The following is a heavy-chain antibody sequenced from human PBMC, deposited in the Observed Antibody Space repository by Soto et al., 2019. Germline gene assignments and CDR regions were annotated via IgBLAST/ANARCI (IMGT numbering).Heavy chain of an antibody. V-gene: IGHV3-23*01. D-gene: IGHD1-26*01. Sequence: GGSLRLSCAASGFTFSTYAMSWVRQAPGKGLEWVSVISGSGGSTYHADSVKGRFTISRDNSKNTLYLQMYSLRAEDKAVYYCAKEPVRDLVGELDYWGQGTLVTVSS. CDR3: AKEPVRDLVGELDY. CDR1: GFTFSTYA. J-gene: IGHJ4*02. CDR2: ISGSGGST.